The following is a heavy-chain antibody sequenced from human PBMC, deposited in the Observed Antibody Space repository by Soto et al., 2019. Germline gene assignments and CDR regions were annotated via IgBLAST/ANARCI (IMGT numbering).Heavy chain of an antibody. CDR3: ARGEYYYDSGGYYFNY. J-gene: IGHJ4*02. V-gene: IGHV5-51*01. CDR2: IYVGDSDT. CDR1: AYSFTSYW. D-gene: IGHD3-22*01. Sequence: RGESLKISCKGSAYSFTSYWLGWVRQMPGKGLEWMGIIYVGDSDTRYSPSFQGQVTISADKSISTAYLQWSSLKASDTAMYYCARGEYYYDSGGYYFNYWGQGTLVTVSS.